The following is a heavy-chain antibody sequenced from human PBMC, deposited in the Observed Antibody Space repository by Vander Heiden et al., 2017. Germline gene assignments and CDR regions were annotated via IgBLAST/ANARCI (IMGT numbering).Heavy chain of an antibody. CDR2: IKPSGGST. CDR1: GYTFTSYY. D-gene: IGHD3-16*01. V-gene: IGHV1-46*01. Sequence: QVQLVQSAAEVKKPGPSVKVSCRASGYTFTSYYMQCVRQAPGQGLEWMGIIKPSGGSTSYAKKVQCRVTMTRDTSTSTVYMELSSLRSEDTAVYYCARDYDYVWGSYPTSRFDYWGQGTLVTVSS. J-gene: IGHJ4*02. CDR3: ARDYDYVWGSYPTSRFDY.